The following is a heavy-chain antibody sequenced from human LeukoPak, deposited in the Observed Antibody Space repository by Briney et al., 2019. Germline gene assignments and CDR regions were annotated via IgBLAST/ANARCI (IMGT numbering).Heavy chain of an antibody. Sequence: PSETLSLTCTVSGGSISSYYWSWIRQPPGKGLEWIGYIYYSGSTNYNPSLKSRVTISVDTSKNQFSLKLSSVTAADTAVYYCARAPITMLGLSGMDVWGQGTTVTVSS. D-gene: IGHD3-10*02. CDR3: ARAPITMLGLSGMDV. J-gene: IGHJ6*02. CDR1: GGSISSYY. V-gene: IGHV4-59*01. CDR2: IYYSGST.